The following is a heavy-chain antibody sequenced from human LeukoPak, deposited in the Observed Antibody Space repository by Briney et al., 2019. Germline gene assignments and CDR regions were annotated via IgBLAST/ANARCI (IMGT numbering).Heavy chain of an antibody. Sequence: GGSLRLSCAASGFTFNSYWMAWVRQAPGKGLEWVSSISSSSGYINYADSVKGRFTVSRDNAKNSLYLQMNSLRAEDTAVYYCARDSGYCSSTGCYVHYFDYWGQGTLVTVSS. CDR2: ISSSSGYI. V-gene: IGHV3-21*01. D-gene: IGHD2-2*01. CDR3: ARDSGYCSSTGCYVHYFDY. CDR1: GFTFNSYW. J-gene: IGHJ4*02.